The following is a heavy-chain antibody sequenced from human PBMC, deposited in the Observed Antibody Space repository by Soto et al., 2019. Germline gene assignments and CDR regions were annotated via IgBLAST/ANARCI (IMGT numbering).Heavy chain of an antibody. V-gene: IGHV3-64D*09. D-gene: IGHD6-6*01. J-gene: IGHJ3*02. CDR1: GFTFSSYA. Sequence: GGSLRLSCSASGFTFSSYAMHWVRQAPGKGLEYVSAISSNGGSTYYADSVKGRFTISRDNSKNTLYLQMSSLRAEDAAVYYCVKDRRLGCSSSGGAFDIWGQGTMVTVSS. CDR3: VKDRRLGCSSSGGAFDI. CDR2: ISSNGGST.